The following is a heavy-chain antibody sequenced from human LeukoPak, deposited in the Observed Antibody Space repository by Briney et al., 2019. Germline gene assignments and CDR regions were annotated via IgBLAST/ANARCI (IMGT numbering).Heavy chain of an antibody. CDR2: IYYSGST. J-gene: IGHJ4*02. D-gene: IGHD2-2*01. CDR3: ARQLGYCSSTSCYADKVDY. Sequence: KPSETLSLTCTDSGGSISSSSYYWGWIRQPPGKGLEWIGSIYYSGSTYYNPSLKSRVTISVDTSKNQFSLKLSSVTAADTAVYYCARQLGYCSSTSCYADKVDYWGQGTLVTVSS. V-gene: IGHV4-39*01. CDR1: GGSISSSSYY.